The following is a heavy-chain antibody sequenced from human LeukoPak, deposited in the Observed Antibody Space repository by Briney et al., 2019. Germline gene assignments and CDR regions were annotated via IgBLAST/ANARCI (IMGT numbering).Heavy chain of an antibody. CDR3: ARVGGSSWSSTTFFDY. CDR2: IKQDGSEK. V-gene: IGHV3-7*01. J-gene: IGHJ4*02. D-gene: IGHD6-13*01. CDR1: GFTFSSYW. Sequence: GGSPRLSCAASGFTFSSYWMSWVRQAPRTGLEWVANIKQDGSEKYYVDSVKGRFTISRDNAKNSLYLQMNSLRAEDTAVYYCARVGGSSWSSTTFFDYWGQGTLVTVSS.